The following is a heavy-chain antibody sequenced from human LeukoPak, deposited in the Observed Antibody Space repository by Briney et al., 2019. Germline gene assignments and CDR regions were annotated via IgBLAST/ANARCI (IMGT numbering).Heavy chain of an antibody. V-gene: IGHV4-61*01. CDR2: IYYSGST. J-gene: IGHJ4*02. CDR3: ARAPPPYSSSWDYYFDY. D-gene: IGHD6-13*01. Sequence: SETLSLTCTVSGGSVSSGSYYWSWIRQPPGKGLEWIGYIYYSGSTNYNPSLKSRVTISVDTSKNQFSLKLSSVTAADTAVYYCARAPPPYSSSWDYYFDYWGQGTLVTVSS. CDR1: GGSVSSGSYY.